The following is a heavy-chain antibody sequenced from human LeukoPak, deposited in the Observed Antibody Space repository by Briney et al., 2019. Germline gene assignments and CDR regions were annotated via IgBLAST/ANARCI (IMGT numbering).Heavy chain of an antibody. J-gene: IGHJ4*02. D-gene: IGHD6-13*01. Sequence: GGSLRLSCAASGFTFSSYSMNWVRQAPGKGLEWVSFISTSSSYIHNADSVKGRFTISRDNAENSLYLQMNSLRAEDTAVYYCARAAIAAAFDSWGQGTLVTVSS. CDR1: GFTFSSYS. V-gene: IGHV3-21*01. CDR3: ARAAIAAAFDS. CDR2: ISTSSSYI.